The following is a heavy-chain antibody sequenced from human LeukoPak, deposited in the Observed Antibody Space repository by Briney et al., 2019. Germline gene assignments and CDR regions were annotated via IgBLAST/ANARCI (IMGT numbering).Heavy chain of an antibody. V-gene: IGHV4-34*01. J-gene: IGHJ4*02. CDR2: INQSGST. CDR3: ATLGGLYYESHGYPDFDH. CDR1: GGSLSPYY. D-gene: IGHD3-22*01. Sequence: PSETLSLTCTVSGGSLSPYYWSWIRQPPGGGLEWLGEINQSGSTNYNPSLKSRVTISVEKFKSQFSLKLTSVTAADTAVYYCATLGGLYYESHGYPDFDHWGQGTLVTVSS.